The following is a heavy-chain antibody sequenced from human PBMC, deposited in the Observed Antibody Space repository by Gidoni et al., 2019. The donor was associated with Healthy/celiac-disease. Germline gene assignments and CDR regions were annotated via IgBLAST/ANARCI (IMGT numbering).Heavy chain of an antibody. CDR2: ISSSSSYI. CDR1: GFTFSSYS. V-gene: IGHV3-21*01. Sequence: EVQLVESGGGLVQPGGSLRLSCAASGFTFSSYSRNWVRQAPGKGLEWVSSISSSSSYIYYADSVKGRFTISRDNAKNSLYLQMNSLRAEDTAVYYCARAVDSSGWYFDYWGQGTLVTVSS. D-gene: IGHD6-19*01. J-gene: IGHJ4*02. CDR3: ARAVDSSGWYFDY.